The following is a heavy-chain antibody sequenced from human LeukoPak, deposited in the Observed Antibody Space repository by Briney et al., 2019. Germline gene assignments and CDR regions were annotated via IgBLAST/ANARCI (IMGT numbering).Heavy chain of an antibody. V-gene: IGHV3-33*03. J-gene: IGHJ4*02. CDR1: GFTFSSYG. Sequence: GGSLRLSCAASGFTFSSYGMHWVRQAPGKGLEWVAVIWYDGSNKYYADSVKGRFTISRDNAKNSLELHLSRLRPEDTALYYCVRRPYRSGFDFWGQGTLVTVSS. CDR2: IWYDGSNK. D-gene: IGHD6-19*01. CDR3: VRRPYRSGFDF.